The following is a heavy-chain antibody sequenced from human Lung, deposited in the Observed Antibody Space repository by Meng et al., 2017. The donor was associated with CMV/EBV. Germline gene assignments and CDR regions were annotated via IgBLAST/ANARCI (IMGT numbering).Heavy chain of an antibody. CDR3: AKDDKPTKYIVVVPAAGDY. V-gene: IGHV3-23*01. CDR2: ISGSGGST. D-gene: IGHD2-2*01. J-gene: IGHJ4*02. Sequence: GRSLRLXCAASGFTFSSYAMSWVRQAPGKGLEWVSAISGSGGSTYYADSVKGRFTISRDNSKNTLYLQMSSLRAEDTAVYYCAKDDKPTKYIVVVPAAGDYWGQGXLVTVSS. CDR1: GFTFSSYA.